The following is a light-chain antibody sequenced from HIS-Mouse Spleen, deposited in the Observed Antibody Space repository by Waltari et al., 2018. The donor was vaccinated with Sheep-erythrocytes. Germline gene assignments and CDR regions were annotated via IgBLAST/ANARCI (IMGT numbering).Light chain of an antibody. Sequence: DIQMTQSPSSLSASVGDRVTITCQASQSISSYLNWYQQKPGKAPKLLIYAASSLQSGVPSMFSGSGYETDFTLTISSLQPEDFATYYCQQSYSTPPTFGGGTKVEIK. J-gene: IGKJ4*01. V-gene: IGKV1-39*01. CDR3: QQSYSTPPT. CDR1: QSISSY. CDR2: AAS.